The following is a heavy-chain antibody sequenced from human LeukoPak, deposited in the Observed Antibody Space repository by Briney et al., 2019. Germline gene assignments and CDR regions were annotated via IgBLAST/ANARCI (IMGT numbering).Heavy chain of an antibody. CDR3: AREADCSGTSCYSQFLDY. Sequence: GASVKVSCKASGYTFISYSMNWVRQAPGQGLEWMGWINPNSGGTNYAQKFQGRVTMTRDTSINTAYMDLCRLRSNDTAVYYCAREADCSGTSCYSQFLDYWGQGTLVTVSS. V-gene: IGHV1-2*02. D-gene: IGHD2-2*01. CDR1: GYTFISYS. CDR2: INPNSGGT. J-gene: IGHJ4*02.